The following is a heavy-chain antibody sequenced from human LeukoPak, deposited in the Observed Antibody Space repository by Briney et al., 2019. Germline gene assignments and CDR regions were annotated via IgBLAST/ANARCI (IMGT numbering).Heavy chain of an antibody. CDR2: ISGSGGST. Sequence: GGSLRLSCAASGFTFSSYAMSWVRQAPGKGMEWVSAISGSGGSTYYADSVKGRFTISRDNSKNTLYLQMNSLRAEDTAVYYCAKDTGAVAGSRPFDYWGQGTLVTVSS. D-gene: IGHD6-19*01. J-gene: IGHJ4*02. V-gene: IGHV3-23*01. CDR3: AKDTGAVAGSRPFDY. CDR1: GFTFSSYA.